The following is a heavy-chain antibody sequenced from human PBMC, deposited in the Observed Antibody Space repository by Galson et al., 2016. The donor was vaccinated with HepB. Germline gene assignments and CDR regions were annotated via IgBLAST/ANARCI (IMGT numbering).Heavy chain of an antibody. CDR1: GFTFSSYS. Sequence: SLRLSCAASGFTFSSYSLNWVRRAPGKGLEWISYISIGSSRIYYADPVKGRFTISRDNAKNSLFLQMNSLRDEDTAVYFCVGDRDGQRHMVHGEYWGRGTLVTVSS. J-gene: IGHJ4*02. D-gene: IGHD3-10*01. V-gene: IGHV3-48*02. CDR2: ISIGSSRI. CDR3: VGDRDGQRHMVHGEY.